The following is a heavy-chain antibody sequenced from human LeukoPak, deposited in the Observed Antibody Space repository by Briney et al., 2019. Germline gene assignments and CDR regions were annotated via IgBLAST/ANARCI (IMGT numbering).Heavy chain of an antibody. CDR2: ISSSSSYT. CDR1: GFTFNTYA. D-gene: IGHD6-13*01. J-gene: IGHJ4*02. Sequence: GGSLRLSCAASGFTFNTYAMSWVRQAPGKGLEWVSYISSSSSYTNYADSVKGRFTISRDNAKNSLYLQMNSLRAEDTAVYYCARDKRYSSSWYLKLDYWGQGTLVTVSS. CDR3: ARDKRYSSSWYLKLDY. V-gene: IGHV3-11*05.